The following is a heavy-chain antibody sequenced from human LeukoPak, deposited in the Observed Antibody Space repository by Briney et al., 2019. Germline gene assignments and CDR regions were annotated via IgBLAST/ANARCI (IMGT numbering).Heavy chain of an antibody. CDR1: GYSISTGYF. CDR2: IFHTGST. V-gene: IGHV4-38-2*01. D-gene: IGHD3-16*01. J-gene: IGHJ4*02. Sequence: KPSETLSLTCAVSGYSISTGYFWGWIRQSPGQGLEWIGSIFHTGSTSYNPSFKSRVTLSVDTSKNEFSLKLTSVTAKDTAIYYCASPRGTYIDYWGQGTPVTVSS. CDR3: ASPRGTYIDY.